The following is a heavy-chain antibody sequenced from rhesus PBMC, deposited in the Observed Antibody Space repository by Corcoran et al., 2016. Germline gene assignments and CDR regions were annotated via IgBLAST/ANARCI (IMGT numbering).Heavy chain of an antibody. CDR2: ISYTGGST. CDR3: AKGDTAAGSFDY. V-gene: IGHV3S5*01. Sequence: EVQLVETGGGLVQPGGSVRRSGGALGLPFGREGMSWVRQAPGKGLEWVSGISYTGGSTYYADSVKGRFTISRDNSKNTLSLQMNSLRAEDTAVYYCAKGDTAAGSFDYWGQGVLVTVSS. D-gene: IGHD6-13*01. CDR1: GLPFGREG. J-gene: IGHJ4*01.